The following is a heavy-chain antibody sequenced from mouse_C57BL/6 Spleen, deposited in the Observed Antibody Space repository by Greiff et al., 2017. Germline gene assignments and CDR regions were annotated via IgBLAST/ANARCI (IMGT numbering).Heavy chain of an antibody. CDR1: GYAFSSSW. CDR3: ARGKLDY. Sequence: VQLVESGPELVQPGASVKISCTASGYAFSSSWMNWVKQRPGKGLEWIGRIYPGDGDTNYNGKFKGKATLTADKSSSTAYMQLSSLTSEDSAVYFCARGKLDYWGQGTTLTVSS. CDR2: IYPGDGDT. J-gene: IGHJ2*01. V-gene: IGHV1-82*01.